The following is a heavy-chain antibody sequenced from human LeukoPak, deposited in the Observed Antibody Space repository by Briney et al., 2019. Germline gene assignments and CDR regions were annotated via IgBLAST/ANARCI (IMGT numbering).Heavy chain of an antibody. J-gene: IGHJ4*02. V-gene: IGHV3-11*01. CDR1: GFTFSDYY. CDR3: ATESPSCGGDCFGY. D-gene: IGHD2-21*01. Sequence: PGGSLRLSCAASGFTFSDYYMSSIRQAPGKGLEWVSYISSSGSTIYYADSVKGRFTISRDNSKNTLYLQMNSLRAADTAVYYCATESPSCGGDCFGYWGQGTLVTVSS. CDR2: ISSSGSTI.